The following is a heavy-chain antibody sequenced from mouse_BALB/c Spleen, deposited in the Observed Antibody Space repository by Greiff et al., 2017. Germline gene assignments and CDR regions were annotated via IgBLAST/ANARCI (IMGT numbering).Heavy chain of an antibody. Sequence: VQLQQSGAELMKPGASVKISCKATGYTFSSYWIEWVKQRPGHGLEWIGEILPGSGSTNYNEKFKGKATFTADTSSNTAYMQLSSLTSEDSAVYYCARGRAMITTGDYAMDYWGQGTSVTVSS. CDR2: ILPGSGST. CDR3: ARGRAMITTGDYAMDY. V-gene: IGHV1-9*01. CDR1: GYTFSSYW. J-gene: IGHJ4*01. D-gene: IGHD2-4*01.